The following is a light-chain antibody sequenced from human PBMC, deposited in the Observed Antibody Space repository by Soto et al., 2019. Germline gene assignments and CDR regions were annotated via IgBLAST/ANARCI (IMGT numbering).Light chain of an antibody. J-gene: IGLJ1*01. V-gene: IGLV2-14*01. CDR1: SSDIGGYFY. Sequence: ALTQPASVSGSPGQSITISCTGTSSDIGGYFYVSWYQQHPGSAPKLILYEVSNRPSGVSNRFSGSKSGNTASLTISGLQAEDEADYYCSSYTDSSTLVFGTGTKVTVL. CDR2: EVS. CDR3: SSYTDSSTLV.